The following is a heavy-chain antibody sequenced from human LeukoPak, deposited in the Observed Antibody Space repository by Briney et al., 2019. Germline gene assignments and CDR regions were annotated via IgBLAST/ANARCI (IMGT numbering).Heavy chain of an antibody. CDR2: IYPGDSDT. CDR3: ARGYIGSYYDY. D-gene: IGHD1-26*01. Sequence: GESLRISCKGSGYSFTTYWIAWVRQMPGKGLEWMGIIYPGDSDTRYSPSFQGQVTISADKSISTAYLQWSSLKASDTAMFYCARGYIGSYYDYWGQGTLVTVSS. V-gene: IGHV5-51*01. CDR1: GYSFTTYW. J-gene: IGHJ4*02.